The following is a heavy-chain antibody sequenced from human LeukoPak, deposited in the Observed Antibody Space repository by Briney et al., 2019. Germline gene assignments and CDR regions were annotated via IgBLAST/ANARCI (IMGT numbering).Heavy chain of an antibody. Sequence: SVKGRFTISRDNSKNTLYVQMNSLRAEDTAVYYCARETCSSTSCFVSVTTVSGAFDIWGQGTMVTVSS. D-gene: IGHD2-2*01. V-gene: IGHV3-30*01. CDR3: ARETCSSTSCFVSVTTVSGAFDI. J-gene: IGHJ3*02.